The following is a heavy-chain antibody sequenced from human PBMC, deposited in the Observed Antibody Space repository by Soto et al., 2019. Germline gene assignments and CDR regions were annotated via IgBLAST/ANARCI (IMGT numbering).Heavy chain of an antibody. D-gene: IGHD6-13*01. CDR3: ARQXGIAAAGTNYYYYGMDV. J-gene: IGHJ6*02. Sequence: GESLKISCKGSGYSFTIYWISWVRQMPGKGLEWMGRIDPSDSYTNYSPSFQGHVTISADKSISTAYLQWSSLKASDTAMYYCARQXGIAAAGTNYYYYGMDVWGQGTTVTVSS. CDR2: IDPSDSYT. V-gene: IGHV5-10-1*01. CDR1: GYSFTIYW.